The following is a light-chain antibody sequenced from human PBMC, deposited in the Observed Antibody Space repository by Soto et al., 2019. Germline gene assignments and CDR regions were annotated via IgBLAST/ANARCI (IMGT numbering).Light chain of an antibody. CDR2: GAS. CDR3: QQYDSSPTT. J-gene: IGKJ1*01. V-gene: IGKV3-20*01. CDR1: QSVHSSH. Sequence: EIVLTQSPGTLSLSPGKRATLSCWASQSVHSSHLAWYQQRPGQPPRLLIYGASSRATGIPDMFSGSGSGTVFTLTISRLEPEDFAVYFCQQYDSSPTTFGQGTKVDIK.